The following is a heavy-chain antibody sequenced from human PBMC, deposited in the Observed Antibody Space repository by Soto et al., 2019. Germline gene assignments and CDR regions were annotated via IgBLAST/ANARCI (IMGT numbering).Heavy chain of an antibody. CDR2: IKSKTDGGTT. D-gene: IGHD3-10*01. J-gene: IGHJ4*02. CDR1: GFTFSNAW. CDR3: TPGLGSGSYWAPNFDY. V-gene: IGHV3-15*01. Sequence: EVQLVESGGGLVKPGGSLRLSCAASGFTFSNAWMSWVRQAPGKGLEWVGRIKSKTDGGTTDYAAPVKGRFTISRDDSKNTLYLQMNSLKTEDTAVYYCTPGLGSGSYWAPNFDYWGQGTLVTVSS.